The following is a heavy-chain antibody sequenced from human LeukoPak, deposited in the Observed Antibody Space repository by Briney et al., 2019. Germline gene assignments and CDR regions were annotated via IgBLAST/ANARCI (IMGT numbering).Heavy chain of an antibody. Sequence: GGSLRLSCAASRFTFSSYSMNWVRQAPGQGLEWVSSISSSSSYIYYADSVKGRFTISRDNSKNTLYMQMNSLRAEDTAVYYCARGARKGDDYGGFFDYWGQGTLVTVSS. CDR3: ARGARKGDDYGGFFDY. V-gene: IGHV3-21*01. CDR1: RFTFSSYS. D-gene: IGHD4-23*01. J-gene: IGHJ4*02. CDR2: ISSSSSYI.